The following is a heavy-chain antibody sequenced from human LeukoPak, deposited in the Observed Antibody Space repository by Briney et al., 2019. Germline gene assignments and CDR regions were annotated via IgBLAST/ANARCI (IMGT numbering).Heavy chain of an antibody. CDR1: GFTVSDNY. CDR2: ITNSWNSV. J-gene: IGHJ4*02. V-gene: IGHV3-11*04. D-gene: IGHD1-1*01. CDR3: ARDVYNMGDY. Sequence: GGSLRLSCAASGFTVSDNYMSWVRQAPGLGLEWISYITNSWNSVYYADSVKGRFTISRDNAKNSLYLQMNSLRVEDTAVYYCARDVYNMGDYWGQGTLVTVSS.